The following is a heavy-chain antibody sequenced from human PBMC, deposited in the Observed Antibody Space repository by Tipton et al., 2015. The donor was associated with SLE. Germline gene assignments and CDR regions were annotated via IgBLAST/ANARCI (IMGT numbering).Heavy chain of an antibody. CDR2: ISYDGSNK. V-gene: IGHV3-30*04. CDR3: ARADIFGGGNPPFDY. Sequence: SLRLSCAASGFTFSSYAMHWVRQAPGKGLEWVAVISYDGSNKYYADSVKGRFTISRDNSKNTLYLQMNSLRAEDTAVYYCARADIFGGGNPPFDYWGQGTLVTASS. CDR1: GFTFSSYA. J-gene: IGHJ4*02. D-gene: IGHD3-9*01.